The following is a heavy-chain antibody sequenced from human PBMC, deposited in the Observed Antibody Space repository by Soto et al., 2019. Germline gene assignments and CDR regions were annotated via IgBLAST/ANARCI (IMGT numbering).Heavy chain of an antibody. V-gene: IGHV1-18*01. Sequence: QVQLVQSGAEVKKPGASVKVSCKASGYTFTSYGISWVPQAPGQGLEWMGWINGYNGNTNHAQKLQGRVTMSTDTTTRVAYMEVRTLSSADSAVNYCARMGAAPYYYYGKDVWGQGTTVTVSS. CDR2: INGYNGNT. CDR1: GYTFTSYG. CDR3: ARMGAAPYYYYGKDV. D-gene: IGHD3-16*01. J-gene: IGHJ6*02.